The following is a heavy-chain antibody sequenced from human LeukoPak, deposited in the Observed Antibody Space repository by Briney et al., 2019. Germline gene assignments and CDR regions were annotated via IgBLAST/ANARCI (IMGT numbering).Heavy chain of an antibody. J-gene: IGHJ4*02. CDR3: ARAYIVVVTD. V-gene: IGHV3-48*03. CDR2: ISSSGSTI. Sequence: SGGSLRLSCAASGFTFGSYEMNWVRQAPGKGLEWVSYISSSGSTIYYADSVKGRFTISRDNAKNSLYLQMDSLRAEDTAVYYCARAYIVVVTDWGQGTLVTVSS. CDR1: GFTFGSYE. D-gene: IGHD2-21*02.